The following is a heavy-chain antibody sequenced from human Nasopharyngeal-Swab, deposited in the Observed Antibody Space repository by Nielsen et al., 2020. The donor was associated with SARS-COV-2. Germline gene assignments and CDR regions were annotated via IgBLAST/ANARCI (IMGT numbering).Heavy chain of an antibody. D-gene: IGHD1-26*01. CDR2: ISYNSGHI. CDR3: ARLVGAYKWYFAI. CDR1: GFTFSSHS. Sequence: GESLKISCAASGFTFSSHSMNWVRQAPGTGLEWVSHISYNSGHINYAESVKGRFTISRDNARKSLYLQMDSLRAEDTAVYYCARLVGAYKWYFAIWGRGTLVTVSS. J-gene: IGHJ2*01. V-gene: IGHV3-21*01.